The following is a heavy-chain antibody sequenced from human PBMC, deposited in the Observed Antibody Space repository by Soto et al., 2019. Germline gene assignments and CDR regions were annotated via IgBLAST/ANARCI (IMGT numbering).Heavy chain of an antibody. CDR1: GYTFTGYY. V-gene: IGHV1-2*02. CDR2: INSISGGT. CDR3: ARDYGDSFDY. J-gene: IGHJ4*02. D-gene: IGHD4-17*01. Sequence: QVQLVQSGAEVKKPGASVKVSCKASGYTFTGYYIHWVRQAPGQGLEWMGWINSISGGTNFAQKFKGRVTMTRDTSISTAYMELSRLSSDDTAVFYCARDYGDSFDYWGQGTLVTVSS.